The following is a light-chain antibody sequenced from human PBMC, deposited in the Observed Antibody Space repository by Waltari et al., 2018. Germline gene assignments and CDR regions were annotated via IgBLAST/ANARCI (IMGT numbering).Light chain of an antibody. CDR1: QSVSRA. V-gene: IGKV3-20*01. Sequence: EVVLTQSPGTLSLSPRARATLSCRASQSVSRALAWYQQKPGQAPRLLIYGASIRATGIPDRFSGSGSGTDFSLTISRLEPADSAMYYCQHYVRLPATFGQGTKVEIK. CDR2: GAS. CDR3: QHYVRLPAT. J-gene: IGKJ1*01.